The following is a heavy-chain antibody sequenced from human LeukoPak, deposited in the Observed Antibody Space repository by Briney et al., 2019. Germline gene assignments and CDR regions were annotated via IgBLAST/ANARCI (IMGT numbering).Heavy chain of an antibody. CDR2: INPNSGGT. J-gene: IGHJ4*02. CDR1: GYTFTGYY. CDR3: ARAKWELLARDY. D-gene: IGHD1-26*01. V-gene: IGHV1-2*02. Sequence: ASVKVSCKASGYTFTGYYTHWVRQAPGQGLEWMGWINPNSGGTNYAQKFQGRVTMTRDTSISTAYMELSRLRSDDTAVYYCARAKWELLARDYWGQGTLVTVSS.